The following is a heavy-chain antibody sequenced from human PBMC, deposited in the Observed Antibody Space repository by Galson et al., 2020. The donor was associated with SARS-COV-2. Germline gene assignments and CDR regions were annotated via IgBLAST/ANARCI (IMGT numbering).Heavy chain of an antibody. J-gene: IGHJ4*02. CDR1: GGYISRYY. V-gene: IGHV4-59*13. D-gene: IGHD3-22*01. Sequence: SETLSLTCTVSGGYISRYYWSWIRQPPGKGLEWIGYIYYSGSTNYNPSLKSRVTISVDTSKNQFSLKLTSVTAADTAVYHCARTADYYDSSGYWGIENWGQGTLVTVSS. CDR2: IYYSGST. CDR3: ARTADYYDSSGYWGIEN.